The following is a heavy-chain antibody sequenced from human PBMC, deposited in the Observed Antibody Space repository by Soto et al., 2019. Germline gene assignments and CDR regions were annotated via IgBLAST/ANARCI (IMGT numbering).Heavy chain of an antibody. D-gene: IGHD4-17*01. CDR1: GFTFSSYG. CDR3: ARDYGDYYYYYGMDV. V-gene: IGHV3-33*01. J-gene: IGHJ6*02. CDR2: IWYDGSNK. Sequence: GGSLRLSCAASGFTFSSYGMHWVRQAPGKGLEWVAVIWYDGSNKYYADSVKGRFTISRDNSKNTLYLQMNSLRAEDTAVYYCARDYGDYYYYYGMDVWGQGTTVTVS.